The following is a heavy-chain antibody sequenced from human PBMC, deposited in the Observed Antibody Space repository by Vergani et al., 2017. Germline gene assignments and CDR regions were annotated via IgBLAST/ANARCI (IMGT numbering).Heavy chain of an antibody. CDR1: GGSISSGGYY. V-gene: IGHV4-31*03. Sequence: QVQLQESGPGLVKPSQTLSLTCTVSGGSISSGGYYWSWLRQHPGKGLEWIGYIYYSGSTYYNPSLKSRVTISGDTSKNQFSLKLSSVTAADTAVYYCAREGYDILTGRPYYMDVWGKGTTVTVSS. J-gene: IGHJ6*03. CDR2: IYYSGST. CDR3: AREGYDILTGRPYYMDV. D-gene: IGHD3-9*01.